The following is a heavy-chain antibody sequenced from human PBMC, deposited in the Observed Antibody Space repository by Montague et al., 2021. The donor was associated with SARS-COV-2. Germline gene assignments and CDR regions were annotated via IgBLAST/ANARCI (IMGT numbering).Heavy chain of an antibody. J-gene: IGHJ6*02. D-gene: IGHD1-26*01. Sequence: SLRLSCAASGFTFGSYWMSWVRQTPGKGLEWVANIKPDGGEKHYVDSVKGRFTISRDNAKNSLNLQMDSLRAEDTALYYCARDSRIVGATGGMDVGGQGTTVIGSS. CDR3: ARDSRIVGATGGMDV. CDR1: GFTFGSYW. V-gene: IGHV3-7*03. CDR2: IKPDGGEK.